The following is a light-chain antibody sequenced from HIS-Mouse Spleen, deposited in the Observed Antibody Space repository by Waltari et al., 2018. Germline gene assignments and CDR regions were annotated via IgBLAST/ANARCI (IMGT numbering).Light chain of an antibody. V-gene: IGLV1-47*01. Sequence: QSVLTQPPSASGTPGQRVTISCSGSSSNIGSNYVYWYQQLPGTAPKLLNCRNNQRPSGVPDRFAGSKSGTSASLAISGLRSEDEADYYCAAWDDSLSGPVFGGGTKLTVL. CDR3: AAWDDSLSGPV. CDR2: RNN. CDR1: SSNIGSNY. J-gene: IGLJ3*02.